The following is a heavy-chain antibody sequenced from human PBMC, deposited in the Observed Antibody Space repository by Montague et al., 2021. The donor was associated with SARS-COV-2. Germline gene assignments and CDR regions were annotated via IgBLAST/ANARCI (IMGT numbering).Heavy chain of an antibody. CDR2: ISYDGSNK. J-gene: IGHJ6*02. CDR3: ATGRGGGYYYGMDV. Sequence: LRLSCAAPGFTFSSYAMHWVRQAPGKGLEWVAVISYDGSNKYYADSVKGRFTISRDNSKNTLYLQMNSLRAEDTAVYYCATGRGGGYYYGMDVWGQGTTVTVSS. V-gene: IGHV3-30-3*01. D-gene: IGHD3-16*01. CDR1: GFTFSSYA.